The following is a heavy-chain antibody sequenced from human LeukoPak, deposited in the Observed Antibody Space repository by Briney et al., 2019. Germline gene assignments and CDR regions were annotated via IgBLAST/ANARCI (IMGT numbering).Heavy chain of an antibody. J-gene: IGHJ3*02. V-gene: IGHV4-61*01. Sequence: PSETLSLTCTVSGGSISSSSYYWGWIRQPPGKGLEWIGYIYYSGSTNYNPSLKSRVTISVDTSKNQFSLKLSSATAADTAVYYCARDLDSSSWTGGVAFDIWGQGTMVTVSS. D-gene: IGHD6-13*01. CDR2: IYYSGST. CDR1: GGSISSSSYY. CDR3: ARDLDSSSWTGGVAFDI.